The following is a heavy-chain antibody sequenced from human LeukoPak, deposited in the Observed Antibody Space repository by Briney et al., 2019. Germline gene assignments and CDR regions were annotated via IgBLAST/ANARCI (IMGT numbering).Heavy chain of an antibody. V-gene: IGHV5-51*01. CDR3: ARQYSSGWFRHFDY. J-gene: IGHJ4*02. D-gene: IGHD3-22*01. CDR1: GYSFINYY. Sequence: GKSLKISCRCSGYSFINYYIGWVRQMPGKGLEWIGVTYPGGSDTSYNPSFKGQVIFSADKSTTTVYLQWSRLQASDTAIYYCARQYSSGWFRHFDYWGQGTLITVSS. CDR2: TYPGGSDT.